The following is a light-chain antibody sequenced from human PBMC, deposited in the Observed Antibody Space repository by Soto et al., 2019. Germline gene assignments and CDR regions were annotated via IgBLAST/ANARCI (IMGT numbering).Light chain of an antibody. Sequence: LAQPGPVSRSPGQSITISCSGTSSDVGGYNYVCWYQQHPGKASKLMIYEVSNRPSGVSNCFSGSKSGNTASRTISGLQAEDEGDHYCSSYRSSSTPYDFGTGTKVTVL. CDR2: EVS. J-gene: IGLJ1*01. CDR3: SSYRSSSTPYD. CDR1: SSDVGGYNY. V-gene: IGLV2-14*01.